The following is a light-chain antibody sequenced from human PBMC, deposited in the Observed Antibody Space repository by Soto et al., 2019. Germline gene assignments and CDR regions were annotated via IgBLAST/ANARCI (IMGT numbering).Light chain of an antibody. CDR2: GAS. CDR3: QQYGSSPYT. CDR1: QSVSSSY. J-gene: IGKJ2*01. V-gene: IGKV3-20*01. Sequence: EIVLTQSPGTLSLSPGERATLSCRASQSVSSSYLAWYQQKPGQAPRVLIYGASSRATGIPDRFSGSGSGTDFTLTISRLEPEDFAVFYCQQYGSSPYTFGQGNKLEIK.